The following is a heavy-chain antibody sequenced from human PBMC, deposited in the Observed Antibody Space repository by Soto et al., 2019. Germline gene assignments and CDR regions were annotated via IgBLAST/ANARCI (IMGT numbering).Heavy chain of an antibody. Sequence: QVRLVQSGAEVKAPGASVKLSCKAPGDTFTSYYMHWVRQAPGHGLEWMGVINPNGGSTRFAQTFQGRVTMTRDTSTSTVYMELRSLTSEDTSVYYCARSSGGVFGKIIEGSNWFAPWGQGTLVTVSS. D-gene: IGHD3-3*01. CDR1: GDTFTSYY. CDR3: ARSSGGVFGKIIEGSNWFAP. J-gene: IGHJ5*02. V-gene: IGHV1-46*01. CDR2: INPNGGST.